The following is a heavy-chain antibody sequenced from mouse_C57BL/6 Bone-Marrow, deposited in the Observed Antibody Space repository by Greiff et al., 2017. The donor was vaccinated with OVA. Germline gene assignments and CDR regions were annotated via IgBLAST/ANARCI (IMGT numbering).Heavy chain of an antibody. V-gene: IGHV3-6*01. J-gene: IGHJ2*01. CDR2: ISYDGSN. CDR3: ARGPITTLFDY. Sequence: DVKLQESGPGLVKPSQSLSLTCSVTGYSITSGYYWNWIRQFPGNKLEWMGYISYDGSNNYNPSLNNRIAITRDTSKNQLVRKVNSMTTEDTATEYWARGPITTLFDYWGQGTTLTVSS. D-gene: IGHD1-1*01. CDR1: GYSITSGYY.